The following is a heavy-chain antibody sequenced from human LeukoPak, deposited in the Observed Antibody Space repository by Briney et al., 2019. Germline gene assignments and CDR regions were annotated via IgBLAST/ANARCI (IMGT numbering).Heavy chain of an antibody. D-gene: IGHD2-2*01. CDR2: IYYSGST. J-gene: IGHJ4*02. CDR1: GGSISSYY. CDR3: ARAGYCSSTSCYAGYFDY. Sequence: KPSETPSLTCTVSGGSISSYYWSWIRQPPGEGLEGIGYIYYSGSTNYNPSLKSRVTISVDTSKNQFSLKLSSVTAADTAVYYCARAGYCSSTSCYAGYFDYWGQGTLVTVSS. V-gene: IGHV4-59*01.